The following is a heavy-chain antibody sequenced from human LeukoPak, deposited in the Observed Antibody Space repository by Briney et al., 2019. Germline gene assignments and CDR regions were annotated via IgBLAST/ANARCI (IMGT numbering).Heavy chain of an antibody. V-gene: IGHV5-51*01. CDR2: IYPGDSDT. Sequence: GESLKISCKGSGYSFTSYWIGRVRQMPGKGLEWMGIIYPGDSDTRYSPSFQGQVTISADKSISTAYLQWSSLKASDTAMYYCARIPTVTTKPGYFDYWGQGTLVTVSS. CDR1: GYSFTSYW. J-gene: IGHJ4*02. D-gene: IGHD4-17*01. CDR3: ARIPTVTTKPGYFDY.